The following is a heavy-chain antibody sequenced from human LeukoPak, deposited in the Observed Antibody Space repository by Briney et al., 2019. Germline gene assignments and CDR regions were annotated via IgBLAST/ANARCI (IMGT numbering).Heavy chain of an antibody. J-gene: IGHJ4*02. V-gene: IGHV1-2*04. CDR1: GYTFTGYY. CDR3: ARGPLITMVRGVNVYYFDY. CDR2: INPNSGGT. Sequence: ASVKVSCKASGYTFTGYYMHWVRQAPGQGLEWMGWINPNSGGTNYAQKFQGWVTMTRDTSISTAYMELSRLRSDDTAVYYCARGPLITMVRGVNVYYFDYWGQGTLVTVSS. D-gene: IGHD3-10*01.